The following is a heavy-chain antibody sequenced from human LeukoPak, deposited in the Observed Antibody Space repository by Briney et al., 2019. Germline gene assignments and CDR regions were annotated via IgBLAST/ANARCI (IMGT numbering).Heavy chain of an antibody. CDR2: IKPNSGCT. CDR1: GYTFTRYY. D-gene: IGHD2-15*01. V-gene: IGHV1-2*02. J-gene: IGHJ1*01. CDR3: ARGSYCSGGSCYSIPIFQH. Sequence: ASVKVSCKASGYTFTRYYIHWVRQAPGQGLEGMGWIKPNSGCTNYAQKFQGRVTMTRDTSISTAYMELSRLRSDDTAVYYCARGSYCSGGSCYSIPIFQHWGQGTLVTVSS.